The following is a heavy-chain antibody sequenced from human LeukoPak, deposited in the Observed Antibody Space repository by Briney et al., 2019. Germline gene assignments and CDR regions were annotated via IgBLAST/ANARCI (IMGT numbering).Heavy chain of an antibody. CDR2: IRYDGTNK. V-gene: IGHV3-30*02. Sequence: GGSLRLSCAAFGFTFSSYGMHWVRQAPGKGLEWVAFIRYDGTNKYYADSVKGRFTISRDNSKNTLYLQMNSLRAADTAVYYCAKDAVYYDNSGYYYFDYWGQGTLVTVSS. J-gene: IGHJ4*02. D-gene: IGHD3-22*01. CDR1: GFTFSSYG. CDR3: AKDAVYYDNSGYYYFDY.